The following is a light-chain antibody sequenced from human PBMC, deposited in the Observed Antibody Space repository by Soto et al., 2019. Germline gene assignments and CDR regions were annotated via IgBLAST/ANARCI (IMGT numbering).Light chain of an antibody. CDR3: CSYAGTYSYV. V-gene: IGLV2-8*01. J-gene: IGLJ1*01. CDR2: EVV. CDR1: KNDIGVYDF. Sequence: QSALTQPPSASGSPGQSVTISCTGTKNDIGVYDFVSWYQHHPGKAPRLIVYEVVQRPSGVPDRFSGSKSGNTASLTISGLQAEDEADYYCCSYAGTYSYVFGTGTKGTVL.